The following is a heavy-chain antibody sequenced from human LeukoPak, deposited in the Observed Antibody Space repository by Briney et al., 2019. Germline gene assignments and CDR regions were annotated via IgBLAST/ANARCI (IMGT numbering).Heavy chain of an antibody. CDR3: ARDYYDSSGYYP. CDR1: GYPFTSYF. V-gene: IGHV1-46*01. Sequence: ASVKVSCKASGYPFTSYFMHWVRQAPGQGLEWMGMINPGGGSTSYTPKFQGRVTMSRDMSTSTVYMELSSLRSEDTAVYYCARDYYDSSGYYPWGQGTLVTVSS. D-gene: IGHD3-22*01. J-gene: IGHJ5*02. CDR2: INPGGGST.